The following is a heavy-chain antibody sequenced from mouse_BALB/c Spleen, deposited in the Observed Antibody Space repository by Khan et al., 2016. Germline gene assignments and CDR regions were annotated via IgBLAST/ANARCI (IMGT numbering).Heavy chain of an antibody. Sequence: EVQLQESGPGLVKPSQSLSLTCTVTGYSITSDYAWNWIRQFPGNKLEWMGYISYSGSTSYNPSLKSRISITRDTSKNQFFLQSNSVTTEDTATXYCALWCRQRVWFAYWGQGTLFTVSA. J-gene: IGHJ3*01. D-gene: IGHD1-1*02. V-gene: IGHV3-2*02. CDR3: ALWCRQRVWFAY. CDR2: ISYSGST. CDR1: GYSITSDYA.